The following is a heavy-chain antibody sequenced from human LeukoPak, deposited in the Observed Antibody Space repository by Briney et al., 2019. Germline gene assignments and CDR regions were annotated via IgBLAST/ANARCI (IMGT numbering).Heavy chain of an antibody. CDR1: GFTFSSYS. J-gene: IGHJ3*02. CDR3: ARDRIYSGIYHDTFDI. Sequence: GGSLRLSCAASGFTFSSYSMSWVRQALGTGLDRVSSISSGSTYIYYADSMKGRFTISRDNAKNSLYLQMNTLRAEDTAVYYCARDRIYSGIYHDTFDIWGHGTMVTVSS. V-gene: IGHV3-21*01. CDR2: ISSGSTYI. D-gene: IGHD1-26*01.